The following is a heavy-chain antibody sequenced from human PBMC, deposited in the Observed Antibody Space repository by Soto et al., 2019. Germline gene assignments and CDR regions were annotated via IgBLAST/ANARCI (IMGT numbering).Heavy chain of an antibody. Sequence: SETLSLTCTVSGGSISSYYWSWIRQPPGKGLEWIGYIYYSGSTNYNPSLKSRVTISVDTSKNQFSLKLGSVTAADTAVYYCASTIRGYYRVFDIWGQGTMVTVSS. D-gene: IGHD3-3*01. V-gene: IGHV4-59*01. CDR2: IYYSGST. CDR1: GGSISSYY. J-gene: IGHJ3*02. CDR3: ASTIRGYYRVFDI.